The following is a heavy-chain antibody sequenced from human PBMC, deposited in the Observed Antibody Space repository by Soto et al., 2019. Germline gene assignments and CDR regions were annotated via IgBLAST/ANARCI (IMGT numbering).Heavy chain of an antibody. J-gene: IGHJ4*02. V-gene: IGHV4-30-2*01. CDR1: GASITFGGYS. D-gene: IGHD1-26*01. CDR2: INHLETT. CDR3: ARGGGSDSFDY. Sequence: TLSLTCTVSGASITFGGYSWRWIRQTPGKGLEWIGYINHLETTFYNPSFESRLTLSIDRAKNQLSLKLHSMSAADRAVYFCARGGGSDSFDYWGQGILVTVSS.